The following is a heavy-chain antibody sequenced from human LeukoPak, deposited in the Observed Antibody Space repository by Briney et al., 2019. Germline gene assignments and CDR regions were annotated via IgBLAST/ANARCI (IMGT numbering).Heavy chain of an antibody. CDR3: AVSGYYYSTPDY. J-gene: IGHJ4*02. D-gene: IGHD3-22*01. CDR1: EFTVSSNY. V-gene: IGHV3-53*01. Sequence: GGSLRLSCAASEFTVSSNYMSWVRQAPGKGLEWVSVIYSGGSTYYADSVKGRFTISRDNSKNTLYLQMNSLRAEDTAVYYCAVSGYYYSTPDYWGQGILVTVST. CDR2: IYSGGST.